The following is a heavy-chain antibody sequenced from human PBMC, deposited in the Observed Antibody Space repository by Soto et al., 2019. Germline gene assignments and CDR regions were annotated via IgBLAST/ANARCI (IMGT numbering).Heavy chain of an antibody. J-gene: IGHJ5*02. CDR3: ARDLIGDILTGNNWFDP. V-gene: IGHV1-18*01. D-gene: IGHD3-9*01. Sequence: ASVKVSCKASGHTFTSYGISWVRQAPGQGLEWMGWISAYNGNTNYAQKLQGRVTMTTDTSTGTAYMELGSLRSDDTAVYYCARDLIGDILTGNNWFDPWAREPWSPSPQ. CDR1: GHTFTSYG. CDR2: ISAYNGNT.